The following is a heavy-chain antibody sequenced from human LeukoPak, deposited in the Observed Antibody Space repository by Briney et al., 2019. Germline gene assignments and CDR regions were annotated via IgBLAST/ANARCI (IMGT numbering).Heavy chain of an antibody. CDR3: ARSLDYYYYGMDV. Sequence: ASVKVSCKASGYTFTGYYIHWVRQAPGQGLEWMGWINPNSGGTNYAQKFQGWVTMTRDTSISTAYMELSRLRSDDTAVYYCARSLDYYYYGMDVWGQGTTVTVSS. CDR2: INPNSGGT. J-gene: IGHJ6*02. V-gene: IGHV1-2*04. CDR1: GYTFTGYY.